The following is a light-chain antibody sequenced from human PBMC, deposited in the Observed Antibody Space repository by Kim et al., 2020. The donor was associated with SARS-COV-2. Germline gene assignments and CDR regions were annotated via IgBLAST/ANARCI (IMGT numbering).Light chain of an antibody. CDR2: RND. V-gene: IGLV1-44*01. Sequence: QPVLTQPPSGSGTPGQRVTISCSGGSSNIGSNAVSWYQQLPGTAPKLLIYRNDQRPSGVPDRFSGSKSGTSASLAISGLQSEDEADYYCAAWDDRLNGYVFGTGTKVTVL. J-gene: IGLJ1*01. CDR1: SSNIGSNA. CDR3: AAWDDRLNGYV.